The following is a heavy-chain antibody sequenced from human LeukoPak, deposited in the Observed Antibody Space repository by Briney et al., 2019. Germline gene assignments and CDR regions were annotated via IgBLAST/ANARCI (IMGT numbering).Heavy chain of an antibody. CDR1: EFSVGSNY. V-gene: IGHV3-21*01. Sequence: GGSLRLSCAASEFSVGSNYMTWVRQAPGKGLEWVSSISSSSSYIYYADSVKGRFTISRDNAKNSLYLQMNSLRAEDTAVYYCARDGGGGLRFSYWGQGTLVTVSS. CDR2: ISSSSSYI. CDR3: ARDGGGGLRFSY. D-gene: IGHD5-12*01. J-gene: IGHJ4*02.